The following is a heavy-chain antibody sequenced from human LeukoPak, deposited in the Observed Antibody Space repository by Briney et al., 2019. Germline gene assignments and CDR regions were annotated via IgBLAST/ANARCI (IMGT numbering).Heavy chain of an antibody. V-gene: IGHV4-38-2*02. CDR1: GYSISSGNY. CDR3: ARAHTAMVGWFDP. J-gene: IGHJ5*02. CDR2: IYHSGST. D-gene: IGHD5-18*01. Sequence: PSETLSLTCSVSGYSISSGNYWGWIRLPPGEGLQWIGSIYHSGSTYYNPSLKSRVTISVDTSKNQFSLKLSSVTAADTAVYYCARAHTAMVGWFDPWGQGTLVTVSS.